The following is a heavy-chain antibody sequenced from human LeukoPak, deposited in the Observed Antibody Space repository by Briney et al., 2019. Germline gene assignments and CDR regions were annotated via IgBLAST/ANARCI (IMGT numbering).Heavy chain of an antibody. CDR1: GGSFSGYY. CDR2: INHSGST. D-gene: IGHD4-11*01. V-gene: IGHV4-34*01. CDR3: ARLPSTVSRRYYYYMDV. J-gene: IGHJ6*03. Sequence: SETLSLTCAVYGGSFSGYYWGWIRQPPGKGLEWIGEINHSGSTNYNPSLKSRVTISVDTSKNQFSLKLSSVTAADTAVYYCARLPSTVSRRYYYYMDVWGKGTTVTVSS.